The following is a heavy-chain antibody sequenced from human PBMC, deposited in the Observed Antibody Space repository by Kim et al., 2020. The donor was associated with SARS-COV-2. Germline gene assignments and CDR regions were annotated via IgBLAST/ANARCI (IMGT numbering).Heavy chain of an antibody. CDR2: ISYDGSNK. Sequence: GGSLRLSCAASGFTFSSYAMHWVRQAPGKGLEWVAVISYDGSNKYYADSVKDRFTINRDNSKNTQYLQMNSLRAEDTAGYYCARDGGGSYHNWFDPWGQGTLVSGPS. D-gene: IGHD1-26*01. J-gene: IGHJ5*02. CDR1: GFTFSSYA. CDR3: ARDGGGSYHNWFDP. V-gene: IGHV3-30-3*01.